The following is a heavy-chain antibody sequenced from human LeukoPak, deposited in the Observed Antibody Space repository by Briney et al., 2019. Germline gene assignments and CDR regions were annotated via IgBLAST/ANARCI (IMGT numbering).Heavy chain of an antibody. CDR3: AKGYSYGYYYYHGMDV. CDR2: ISYDGSNK. D-gene: IGHD5-18*01. CDR1: GFTFSSYG. J-gene: IGHJ6*02. V-gene: IGHV3-30*18. Sequence: GGSLRLSCAASGFTFSSYGMHWVRQAPGRGLEWVAVISYDGSNKYYADSVKGRFTISRDNSKNTLYLQMNSLRAEDTDVYYCAKGYSYGYYYYHGMDVWGQGTTVTVSS.